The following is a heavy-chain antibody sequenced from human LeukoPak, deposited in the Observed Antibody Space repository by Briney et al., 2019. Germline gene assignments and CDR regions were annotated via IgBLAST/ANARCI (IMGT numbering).Heavy chain of an antibody. CDR3: ARGVDDYVWGSYRPGFDP. V-gene: IGHV4-61*02. D-gene: IGHD3-16*02. Sequence: SETLSLTXTVSGGSISSGSYYWSWIRQPAGKGLEWIGRIYTSGSTNYNPSLKSRVTISVDTSKNQFSLKLSSVTAADTAVYYCARGVDDYVWGSYRPGFDPWGQGTLVTVSS. J-gene: IGHJ5*02. CDR2: IYTSGST. CDR1: GGSISSGSYY.